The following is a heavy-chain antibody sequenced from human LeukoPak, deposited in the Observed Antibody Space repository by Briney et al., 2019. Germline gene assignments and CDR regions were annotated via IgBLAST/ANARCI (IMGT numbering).Heavy chain of an antibody. J-gene: IGHJ6*02. CDR2: ISTSGTHI. D-gene: IGHD1-1*01. Sequence: GGSLRLSCAASGFTFSGHSMNWVRQAPRKGLEWVSSISTSGTHIYYADSVKGRFTISRDNSKNSLYLQMNSLRTEDTALYYCAKDKARYNWNDEGYYYYGMDVWGQGTTVTVSS. CDR1: GFTFSGHS. V-gene: IGHV3-21*04. CDR3: AKDKARYNWNDEGYYYYGMDV.